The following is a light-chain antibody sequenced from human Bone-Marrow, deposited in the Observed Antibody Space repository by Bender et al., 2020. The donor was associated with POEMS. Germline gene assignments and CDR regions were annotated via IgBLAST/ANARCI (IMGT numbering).Light chain of an antibody. CDR1: SSDSGAYFY. CDR3: SSYTTSSPYV. Sequence: QAALTQPASGSGSPGQSITISCTGTSSDSGAYFYVSWYQHQPGKAPQLMIYDVTNRPSGVSDRFSGSKSGNTASLTISGLQAEDEADYYCSSYTTSSPYVFGTGTRVTVL. V-gene: IGLV2-14*03. CDR2: DVT. J-gene: IGLJ1*01.